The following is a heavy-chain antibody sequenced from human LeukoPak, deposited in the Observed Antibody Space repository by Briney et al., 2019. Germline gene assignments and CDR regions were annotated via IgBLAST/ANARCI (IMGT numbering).Heavy chain of an antibody. D-gene: IGHD1-26*01. CDR3: ARNTPGRVYFDY. J-gene: IGHJ4*02. CDR2: INNSSSRI. V-gene: IGHV3-48*02. CDR1: GFTFSSYW. Sequence: PGGSLRLSCAASGFTFSSYWMNWVRQAPGKGLEWVSYINNSSSRIYYADSVKGRFTISRDNAKNSLFLQMNSLRDEDTAVYYCARNTPGRVYFDYWGQGTLVTVSS.